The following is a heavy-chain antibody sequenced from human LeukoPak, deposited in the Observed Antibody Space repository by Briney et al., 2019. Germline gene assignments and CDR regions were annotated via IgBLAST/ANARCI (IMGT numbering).Heavy chain of an antibody. J-gene: IGHJ2*01. CDR1: GGSISSYY. D-gene: IGHD2-15*01. CDR2: IYYSGST. V-gene: IGHV4-59*01. CDR3: ATGCSGGSCYPGWYFDL. Sequence: SETLSLTCTVSGGSISSYYWSWIRQPPGKGLEWIGHIYYSGSTNYNPSLKSRVTISVDTSKNQFSLKLSSVTAADTAVYYCATGCSGGSCYPGWYFDLWGRGTLVTVSS.